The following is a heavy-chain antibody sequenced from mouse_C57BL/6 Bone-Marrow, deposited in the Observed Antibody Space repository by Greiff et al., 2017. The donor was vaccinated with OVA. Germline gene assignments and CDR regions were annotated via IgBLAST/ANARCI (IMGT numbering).Heavy chain of an antibody. Sequence: VQLQQSGAELVKPGASVKISCKASGYAFSSYWMNWVKQRPGKGLEWIGQIYPGDGATNYNGKFKGKATLTADKSSSTAYMQLSSLTSEDSAVYFCARLRRLYAMDYWGQGTSVTVSS. CDR3: ARLRRLYAMDY. D-gene: IGHD2-12*01. CDR1: GYAFSSYW. CDR2: IYPGDGAT. J-gene: IGHJ4*01. V-gene: IGHV1-80*01.